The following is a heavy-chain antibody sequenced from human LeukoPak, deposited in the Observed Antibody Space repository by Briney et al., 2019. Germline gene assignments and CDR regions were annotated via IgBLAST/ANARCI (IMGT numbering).Heavy chain of an antibody. J-gene: IGHJ4*02. CDR3: VRVRHGDSFDF. CDR1: GFTFSSLY. V-gene: IGHV3-72*01. Sequence: GGSLRLSCEASGFTFSSLYMDWVRQAPGKGLEWVGRIRNKAADYSTDYASSVKGRFTISRDDSRNSLCLQMSSLKSEDTALYYCVRVRHGDSFDFWGQGTLVTVSS. D-gene: IGHD4-17*01. CDR2: IRNKAADYST.